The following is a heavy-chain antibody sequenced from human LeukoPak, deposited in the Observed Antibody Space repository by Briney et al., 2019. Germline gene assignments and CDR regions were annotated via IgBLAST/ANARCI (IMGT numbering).Heavy chain of an antibody. CDR3: AREGSQDYSNYFNWFDP. CDR1: GYTFTPYY. V-gene: IGHV1-2*06. D-gene: IGHD4-11*01. J-gene: IGHJ5*02. Sequence: ASVKVSCKASGYTFTPYYIHWVRQAPGQGLEWMGRINPNSGDTNYAQKFQGRVTMTRDTSISTAYMELSRLRSVDTAVYYCAREGSQDYSNYFNWFDPWGQGTLVTVSS. CDR2: INPNSGDT.